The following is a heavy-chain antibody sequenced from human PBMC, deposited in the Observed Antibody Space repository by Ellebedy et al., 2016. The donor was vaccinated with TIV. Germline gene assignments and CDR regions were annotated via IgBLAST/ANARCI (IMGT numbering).Heavy chain of an antibody. CDR2: IYYSGST. CDR1: GGSISSGGYY. CDR3: ARVSSSSGGNWFNP. J-gene: IGHJ5*02. D-gene: IGHD6-6*01. Sequence: SETLSLXCTVSGGSISSGGYYWSWIRQHPGKGLEWIGYIYYSGSTYYNPSLKSRVTISVDTSKNQFSLKLSSVTAADTAVYYCARVSSSSGGNWFNPWGQGTLVTVSS. V-gene: IGHV4-31*03.